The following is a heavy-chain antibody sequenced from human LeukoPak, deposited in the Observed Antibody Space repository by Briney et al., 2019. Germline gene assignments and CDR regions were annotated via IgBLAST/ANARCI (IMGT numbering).Heavy chain of an antibody. CDR1: GYTFTSYY. V-gene: IGHV1-2*02. Sequence: ASVKVSCKASGYTFTSYYMHWVRQAPGQGLEWMGWINPNSGGTNYAQKFQGRVTMTRDTSISTAYMELSRLRSDDTAVYYCARLYNYYDSSGYHYYYYMDVWGKGTTVTVSS. CDR3: ARLYNYYDSSGYHYYYYMDV. D-gene: IGHD3-22*01. CDR2: INPNSGGT. J-gene: IGHJ6*03.